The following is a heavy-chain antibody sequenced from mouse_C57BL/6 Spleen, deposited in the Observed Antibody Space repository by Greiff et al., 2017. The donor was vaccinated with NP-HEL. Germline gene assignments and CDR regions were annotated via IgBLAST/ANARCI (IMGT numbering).Heavy chain of an antibody. CDR2: INPGSGGT. J-gene: IGHJ1*03. Sequence: QVQLKQSGAELVRPGTSVKVSCKASGYAFTNYLIEWVKQRPGQGLEWIGVINPGSGGTNYNEKFKGKATLTADKSSSTAYMQLSSLTSEDSAVYFCARLHGSSYWYFDVWGTRTTVTVSS. CDR3: ARLHGSSYWYFDV. D-gene: IGHD1-3*01. V-gene: IGHV1-54*01. CDR1: GYAFTNYL.